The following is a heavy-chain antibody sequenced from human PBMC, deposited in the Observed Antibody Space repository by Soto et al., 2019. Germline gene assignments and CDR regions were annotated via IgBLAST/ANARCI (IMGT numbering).Heavy chain of an antibody. V-gene: IGHV3-30*18. D-gene: IGHD4-17*01. CDR1: GFTFSSYG. Sequence: QVQLVESGGGVVQPGRSLRLSCAASGFTFSSYGMHWVRQAPGKGLEWVAVISYDGSNKYYADSVKGRFTISRDNSKKTLYLQMSSVRADDTAVYYCAKDANDYGDWVFLFWFDYWGRGALVTVSS. J-gene: IGHJ4*02. CDR2: ISYDGSNK. CDR3: AKDANDYGDWVFLFWFDY.